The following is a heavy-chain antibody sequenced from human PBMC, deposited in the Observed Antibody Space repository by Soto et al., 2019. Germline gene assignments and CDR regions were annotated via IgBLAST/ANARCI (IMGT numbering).Heavy chain of an antibody. Sequence: QVELQESGPGLVKPSRTLSLICVISGDSISSSNWWYWVRQSPGKGLEWIGEIYHSGSTKYNPSLKSRVTISVDVSKNQFSLKLSSVTAADTAVYYCARVVGGSGYGLDVWGQGTTVTVSS. CDR2: IYHSGST. V-gene: IGHV4-4*02. CDR1: GDSISSSNW. D-gene: IGHD2-15*01. CDR3: ARVVGGSGYGLDV. J-gene: IGHJ6*02.